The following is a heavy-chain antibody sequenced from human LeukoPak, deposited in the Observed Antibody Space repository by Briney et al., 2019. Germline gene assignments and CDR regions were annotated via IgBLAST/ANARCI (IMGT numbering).Heavy chain of an antibody. D-gene: IGHD3-22*01. CDR3: ARDYYSRFDY. J-gene: IGHJ4*02. CDR1: GFTFSSYE. V-gene: IGHV3-48*03. Sequence: GGSLRLSCAASGFTFSSYELSWVRQAPGKGLEWVSYISSSGSTIYYADSVRGRFTISRDNAKNTLILQMNSLRAEDTAVYYCARDYYSRFDYWGQGTLVTVSS. CDR2: ISSSGSTI.